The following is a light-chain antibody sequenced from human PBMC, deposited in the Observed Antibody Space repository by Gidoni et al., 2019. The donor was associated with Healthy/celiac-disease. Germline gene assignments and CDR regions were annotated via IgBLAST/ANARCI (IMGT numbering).Light chain of an antibody. CDR1: SSNIGSNY. J-gene: IGLJ2*01. Sequence: QSVLTQPPSASGTPGQRVTISCSGRSSNIGSNYVYWYQQLPGTAPKLPIYRNNQPPSGVPDRFPGSKSGTLASLAIRGLRSEDEADYYWAAWDDSLSGGVFGGGTKLTVL. CDR2: RNN. V-gene: IGLV1-47*01. CDR3: AAWDDSLSGGV.